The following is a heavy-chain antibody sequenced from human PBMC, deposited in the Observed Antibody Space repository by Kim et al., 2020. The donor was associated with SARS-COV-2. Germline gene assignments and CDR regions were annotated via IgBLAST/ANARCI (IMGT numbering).Heavy chain of an antibody. Sequence: STNYTPSLKSRVTISVDTSKNQFSLKLSSVTAADTAVYYCARGERLFDYWGQGTLVTVSS. J-gene: IGHJ4*02. CDR3: ARGERLFDY. V-gene: IGHV4-59*09. CDR2: ST.